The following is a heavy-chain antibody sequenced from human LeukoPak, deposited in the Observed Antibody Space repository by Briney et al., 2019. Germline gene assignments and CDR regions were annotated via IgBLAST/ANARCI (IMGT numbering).Heavy chain of an antibody. CDR2: IIPIFGTA. CDR3: AGSCSSTSCYVTDYYYYYMDV. V-gene: IGHV1-69*05. J-gene: IGHJ6*03. Sequence: SVKVSCKASGGTFSSYAISWVRQAPGQGLEWMGGIIPIFGTANYAQKFQGRVTITTDESTSTAYMELSSLRSEGTAVYYCAGSCSSTSCYVTDYYYYYMDVWGKGTTVTVSS. CDR1: GGTFSSYA. D-gene: IGHD2-2*01.